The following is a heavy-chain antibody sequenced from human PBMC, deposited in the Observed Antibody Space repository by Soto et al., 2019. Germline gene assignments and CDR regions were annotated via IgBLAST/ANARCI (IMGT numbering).Heavy chain of an antibody. Sequence: QVQLQESGPGLVKPSETLSLTCTVSGGSISGGVYYWSWIRQPPGKGLGWIGYIYASGSTYYNPSLKSRVTISVDTSNNQFSLRLTSVTAADSAVYYSAREVIPLTTDWYFDLWGRGTLVTVSP. D-gene: IGHD4-17*01. CDR2: IYASGST. J-gene: IGHJ2*01. V-gene: IGHV4-30-4*01. CDR3: AREVIPLTTDWYFDL. CDR1: GGSISGGVYY.